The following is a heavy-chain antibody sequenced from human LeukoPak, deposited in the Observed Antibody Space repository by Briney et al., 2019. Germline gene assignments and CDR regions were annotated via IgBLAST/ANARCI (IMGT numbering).Heavy chain of an antibody. D-gene: IGHD3-3*01. CDR2: IRYAGNNK. CDR3: AKDQGYEAFGVVISYYFDY. CDR1: GFTFSSSG. V-gene: IGHV3-30*02. J-gene: IGHJ4*02. Sequence: PGGSLRLSCAASGFTFSSSGMHWVRQAPGKGLEWVAFIRYAGNNKDYADSVKGRFTISRDNSNSTLFLQMNSLRVEDTATYYCAKDQGYEAFGVVISYYFDYWGQGTLVTVSS.